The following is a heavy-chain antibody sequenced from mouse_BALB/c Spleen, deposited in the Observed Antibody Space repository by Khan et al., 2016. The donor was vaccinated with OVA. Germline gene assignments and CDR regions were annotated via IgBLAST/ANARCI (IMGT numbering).Heavy chain of an antibody. CDR2: IHYSGIS. Sequence: EVQLQESGPDLVKPSQSLSLTCTVTGSSITSGYSWHWIRQFPGNKMEWMGYIHYSGISNYNPSLKSRISITRDTSKNQFFLQLNSVTTEDTATYYCARFDGSRAFDYWGQGTTLTVSA. V-gene: IGHV3-1*02. D-gene: IGHD1-1*01. J-gene: IGHJ2*01. CDR1: GSSITSGYS. CDR3: ARFDGSRAFDY.